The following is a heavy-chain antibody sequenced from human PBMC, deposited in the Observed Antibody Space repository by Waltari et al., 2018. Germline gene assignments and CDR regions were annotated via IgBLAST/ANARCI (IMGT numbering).Heavy chain of an antibody. D-gene: IGHD3-10*01. CDR1: GYTLTELS. V-gene: IGHV1-24*01. Sequence: QVQLVQSGAEVKKPGASVKVSCKVSGYTLTELSMHWVRQAPGKGLEWMGVLDPEDVETNYAQKCQGRVTMTEDTSTDTAYMELSSLRSEDTAVYYCARVKGRLWFGESNFDYWGQGTLVTVSS. CDR2: LDPEDVET. CDR3: ARVKGRLWFGESNFDY. J-gene: IGHJ4*02.